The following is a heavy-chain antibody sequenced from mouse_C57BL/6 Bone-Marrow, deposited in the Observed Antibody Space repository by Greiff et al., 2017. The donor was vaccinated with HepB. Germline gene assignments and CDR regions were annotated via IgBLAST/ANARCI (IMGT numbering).Heavy chain of an antibody. Sequence: EVKLMESGGDLVKPGGSLKLSCAASGFTFSSYGMSWVRQTPDKRLEWVATISSGGSYTYYPDSVKGRFTISRDNAKNTLYLQMSSLKSEDTAMYYCARPTVVYFDYWGQGTTLTVSS. CDR2: ISSGGSYT. J-gene: IGHJ2*01. CDR3: ARPTVVYFDY. V-gene: IGHV5-6*01. CDR1: GFTFSSYG. D-gene: IGHD1-1*01.